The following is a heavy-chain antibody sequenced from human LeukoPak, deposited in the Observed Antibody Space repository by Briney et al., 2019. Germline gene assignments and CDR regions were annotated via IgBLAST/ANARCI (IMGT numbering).Heavy chain of an antibody. CDR3: ARVIKSAYYYGSGSDGYDY. CDR1: GYTFTSYY. V-gene: IGHV1-46*01. CDR2: INPSGGST. J-gene: IGHJ4*02. D-gene: IGHD3-10*01. Sequence: ASVKVSCKASGYTFTSYYMHWVRQAPGQGLEWMGIINPSGGSTSYAQKFQGRVTMTRDTSTSTVYMELSGLRSEDTAVYYCARVIKSAYYYGSGSDGYDYWGQGTLVTVSS.